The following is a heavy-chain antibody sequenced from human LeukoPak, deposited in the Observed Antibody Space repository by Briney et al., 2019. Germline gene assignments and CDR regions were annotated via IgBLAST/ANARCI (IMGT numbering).Heavy chain of an antibody. CDR1: GFTFSSYA. V-gene: IGHV3-23*01. D-gene: IGHD3-9*01. J-gene: IGHJ6*02. CDR2: ISGSGGST. Sequence: GGSLRLSCAASGFTFSSYAMSWVRQAPGKGLEWVSAISGSGGSTYYADSVKGRFTISRDNSKNTLYLQMNSLRAEDTAVYYCAKGALTGYYYYYYGMDVWGQGTTVTVSS. CDR3: AKGALTGYYYYYYGMDV.